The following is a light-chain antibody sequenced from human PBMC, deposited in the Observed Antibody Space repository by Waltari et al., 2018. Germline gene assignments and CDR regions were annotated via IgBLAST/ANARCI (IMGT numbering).Light chain of an antibody. CDR1: QSLVNSDGNTY. J-gene: IGKJ1*01. Sequence: DVVLTQSPLSLPVTLGQPASISCRSSQSLVNSDGNTYLNWFQQRPGQSPRRLFYRVSNRDSGVPDRFSGSGSGTDFTLKISRVEAEDVGVYYCMQGTHWPWTFGQGTKVEIK. CDR3: MQGTHWPWT. CDR2: RVS. V-gene: IGKV2-30*01.